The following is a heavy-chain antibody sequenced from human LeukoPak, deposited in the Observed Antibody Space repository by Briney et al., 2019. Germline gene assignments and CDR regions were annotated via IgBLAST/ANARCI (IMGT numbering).Heavy chain of an antibody. CDR2: FYNSGRS. D-gene: IGHD3-16*01. CDR1: DDSISDYY. Sequence: SETLSLTCTVSDDSISDYYRGWIRQPPGKGLEWIGYFYNSGRSTYNPSLKSRVTISADTSKNHFSLKLNSVTTADTAVYYCTRGAGWLIDYWGLGILVTVSS. CDR3: TRGAGWLIDY. J-gene: IGHJ4*02. V-gene: IGHV4-59*01.